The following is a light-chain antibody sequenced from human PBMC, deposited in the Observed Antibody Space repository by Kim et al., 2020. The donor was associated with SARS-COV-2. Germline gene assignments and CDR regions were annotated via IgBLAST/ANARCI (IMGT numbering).Light chain of an antibody. V-gene: IGLV2-14*03. J-gene: IGLJ2*01. CDR2: DVS. CDR1: SSDIGAYNY. CDR3: SSYRSTNLGV. Sequence: QSVLTQPASVSGSPGQSITISCTGTSSDIGAYNYVSWYQQHPGKAPRLLIYDVSERPSGVSNRFSASKSGNTASLTISGLQAEDEADYYCSSYRSTNLGVFGGGTQLTVL.